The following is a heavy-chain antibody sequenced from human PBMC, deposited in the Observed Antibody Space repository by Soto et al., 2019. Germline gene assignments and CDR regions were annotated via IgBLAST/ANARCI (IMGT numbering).Heavy chain of an antibody. CDR3: ARGLARHYVLLYFDH. V-gene: IGHV5-51*01. Sequence: QMPGKGLEWMGIIYPGDSDTRYGPSFQGQVTISADKSISTAYLQWSSLKASDTAVYYCARGLARHYVLLYFDHWGLASLVSVYS. CDR2: IYPGDSDT. D-gene: IGHD4-17*01. J-gene: IGHJ4*02.